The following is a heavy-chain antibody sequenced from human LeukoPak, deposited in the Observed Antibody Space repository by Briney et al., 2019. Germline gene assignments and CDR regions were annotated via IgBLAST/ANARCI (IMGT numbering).Heavy chain of an antibody. D-gene: IGHD2-2*01. CDR2: IYSSGST. CDR1: GGSISSYY. Sequence: SETLSLTCTVSGGSISSYYWSWIRQPAGKGLEWLGRIYSSGSTNYNPSLKSRVTMSVDTSKNQFSLKLSSVTAADTAVYYCARGQYHLLYWYFDLWGRGTLVTVSS. V-gene: IGHV4-4*07. CDR3: ARGQYHLLYWYFDL. J-gene: IGHJ2*01.